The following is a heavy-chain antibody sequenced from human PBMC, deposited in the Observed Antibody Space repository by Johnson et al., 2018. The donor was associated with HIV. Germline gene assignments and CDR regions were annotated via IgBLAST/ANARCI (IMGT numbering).Heavy chain of an antibody. D-gene: IGHD2-15*01. J-gene: IGHJ3*01. CDR3: TTDLPYCSGHDCYNAFDL. CDR1: GFTFSNVW. CDR2: IKRKTDGGTT. V-gene: IGHV3-15*01. Sequence: MQLVESGGGLVKPGGSLKVSCAASGFTFSNVWMHWVRQAPGKGLEWVGRIKRKTDGGTTDYAAPVKGKFTISRDDSKNTLYLEMNSLKTEYTAVYYCTTDLPYCSGHDCYNAFDLWGQGTTVIVSS.